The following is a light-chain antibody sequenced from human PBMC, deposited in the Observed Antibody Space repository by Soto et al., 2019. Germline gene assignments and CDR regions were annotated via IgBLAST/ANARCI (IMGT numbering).Light chain of an antibody. Sequence: DIQMTQSPSSLSASIGDRVTITCRASQSISTYLNWYQQRPGKAPKLLIYAASSVQGGVPSRFSGSVSGTDFTLSISSLQPEDFATYYCQQSYSNPPFTFGQGTKLEIK. CDR3: QQSYSNPPFT. V-gene: IGKV1-39*01. J-gene: IGKJ2*01. CDR2: AAS. CDR1: QSISTY.